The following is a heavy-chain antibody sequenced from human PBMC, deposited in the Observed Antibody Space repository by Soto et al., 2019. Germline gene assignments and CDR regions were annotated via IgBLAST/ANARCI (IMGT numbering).Heavy chain of an antibody. CDR3: ARHRYSYGVYYFDY. CDR2: IYYSGST. Sequence: QVQLQESGPGLVKPSETLSLTCIVSGGSISNYYWSWIRQPPGKGLEWIGYIYYSGSTNYNPSLTSRVTISVDTSKNQFPLILSSVTAADTAVYYCARHRYSYGVYYFDYWGQGTLVTVSS. CDR1: GGSISNYY. V-gene: IGHV4-59*08. D-gene: IGHD5-18*01. J-gene: IGHJ4*02.